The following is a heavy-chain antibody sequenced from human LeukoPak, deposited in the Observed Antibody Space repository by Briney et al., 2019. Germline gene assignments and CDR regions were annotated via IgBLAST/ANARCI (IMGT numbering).Heavy chain of an antibody. Sequence: ASVKVSCKASGGTFSSYAISWVRQAPGQGLGWMGGIIPIFGTANYAQKFQGRVTITTDESTSTAYMELSSLRSEDTAVYYCAGSFIVLMVYARDNWFDPWGQGTLVTVSS. CDR2: IIPIFGTA. CDR1: GGTFSSYA. D-gene: IGHD2-8*01. J-gene: IGHJ5*02. CDR3: AGSFIVLMVYARDNWFDP. V-gene: IGHV1-69*05.